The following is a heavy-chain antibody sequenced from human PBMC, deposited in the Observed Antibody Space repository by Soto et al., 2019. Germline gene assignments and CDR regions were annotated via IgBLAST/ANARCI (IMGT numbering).Heavy chain of an antibody. V-gene: IGHV3-23*01. D-gene: IGHD3-22*01. J-gene: IGHJ4*02. CDR1: GFTFSSYA. CDR2: ISGSGGST. CDR3: AKEADISGYYPDY. Sequence: GGSLRLSCAASGFTFSSYAMSWVRQAPGKGLEWVSVISGSGGSTHYADSVKGRSTISRDNSKNTLHLQVNSLRGEDTAVCYCAKEADISGYYPDYWGQGTQVTVSS.